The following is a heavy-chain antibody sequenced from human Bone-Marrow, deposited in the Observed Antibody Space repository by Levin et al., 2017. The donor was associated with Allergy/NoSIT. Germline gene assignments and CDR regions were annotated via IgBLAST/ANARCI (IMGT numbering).Heavy chain of an antibody. V-gene: IGHV3-53*01. D-gene: IGHD6-13*01. CDR3: ARDPPGTAAGQG. CDR2: IYSTGGT. Sequence: GESLKISCAASGFTVGNNHMTWVRQAPGKGLEWVSNIYSTGGTNYIDSVRGRFTISRDSSSNTLYLEMNNLRAEDTAVYYCARDPPGTAAGQGWGQGTLVTVSS. J-gene: IGHJ4*02. CDR1: GFTVGNNH.